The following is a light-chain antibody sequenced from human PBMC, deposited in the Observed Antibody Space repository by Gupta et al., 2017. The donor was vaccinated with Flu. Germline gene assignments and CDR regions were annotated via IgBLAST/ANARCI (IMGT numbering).Light chain of an antibody. CDR1: QGISNY. CDR3: QQDNSCPLT. J-gene: IGKJ3*01. Sequence: SQITHSPSSLSASVGDRVTITCRASQGISNYLAWFQQKPGQAPKSMIYVASRRQTGFPSKFSGSGCGTDFTLTISSLPPEEFAIYHCQQDNSCPLTLGPGTKVDIK. V-gene: IGKV1-16*02. CDR2: VAS.